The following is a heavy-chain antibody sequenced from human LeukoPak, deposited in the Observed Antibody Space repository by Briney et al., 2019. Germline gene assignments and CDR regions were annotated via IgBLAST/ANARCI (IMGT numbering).Heavy chain of an antibody. J-gene: IGHJ4*02. V-gene: IGHV4-39*01. CDR3: ARLPYYVLRSFDY. D-gene: IGHD1-26*01. CDR1: GGSISSSSYY. Sequence: PSETLSLTCTVSGGSISSSSYYWGWIRQPPGKGLEWIGSIYYSGSTYYNPSLKSRVTISVDTSKNQFSLKLSSVTAADTAVYYCARLPYYVLRSFDYWGQGTLVTVSS. CDR2: IYYSGST.